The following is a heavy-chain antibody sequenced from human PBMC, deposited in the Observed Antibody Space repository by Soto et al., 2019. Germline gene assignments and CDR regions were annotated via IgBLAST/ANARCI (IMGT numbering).Heavy chain of an antibody. CDR3: ARDPEQLVYYYGMDV. J-gene: IGHJ6*02. CDR1: GFTLSSNG. V-gene: IGHV3-33*01. CDR2: IWIDGSKK. D-gene: IGHD6-13*01. Sequence: QVQLVESGGGVVQPGRSLRLSCVASGFTLSSNGLHWVRQIPGKGLERVAVIWIDGSKKDYADSVKGRFTISRDSSKNTLYLQMNNLRAEDTGIYYCARDPEQLVYYYGMDVWGQGTTVTVSS.